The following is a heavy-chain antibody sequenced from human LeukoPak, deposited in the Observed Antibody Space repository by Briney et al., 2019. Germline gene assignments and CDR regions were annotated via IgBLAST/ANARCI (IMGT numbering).Heavy chain of an antibody. V-gene: IGHV3-7*01. CDR2: IKQDGSEK. Sequence: HPGGSLRLSCAASGFTFSSYWMSWVRQAPGKGLEWVANIKQDGSEKYYVDSVTGRFTISRDNAKNSLYLQMNSLRAEDTAIYYCASYRVSHGMDVWGQGTTVTVSS. D-gene: IGHD1-26*01. J-gene: IGHJ6*02. CDR1: GFTFSSYW. CDR3: ASYRVSHGMDV.